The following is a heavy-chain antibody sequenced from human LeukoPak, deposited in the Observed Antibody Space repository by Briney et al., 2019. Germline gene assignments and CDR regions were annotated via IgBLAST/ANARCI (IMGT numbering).Heavy chain of an antibody. J-gene: IGHJ4*02. V-gene: IGHV3-30-3*02. D-gene: IGHD3-10*01. Sequence: GGSLRLSCAASGFTFSSYAMHWVRQAPGKGLEWVAVISYDGSNKYYADSVKGRFTISRDNSKNTLYLQMNSLRAEDTAVYYCAKSSPSYRWGDLYYFDYWGQGTLVTVSS. CDR1: GFTFSSYA. CDR3: AKSSPSYRWGDLYYFDY. CDR2: ISYDGSNK.